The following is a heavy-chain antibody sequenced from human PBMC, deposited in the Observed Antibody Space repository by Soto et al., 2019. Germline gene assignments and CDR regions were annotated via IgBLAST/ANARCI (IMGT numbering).Heavy chain of an antibody. Sequence: PGESLKISCKGSGYSFTSYWIGWVRQMPGKGLEWMGIIYPGDSDTRYSPSFQGQVTISADKSISTAYLQWSSLKASDTAMYYCARGAYYDFWSGYAPPDYFDYWGQGTLVTVSS. J-gene: IGHJ4*02. V-gene: IGHV5-51*01. CDR1: GYSFTSYW. CDR3: ARGAYYDFWSGYAPPDYFDY. D-gene: IGHD3-3*01. CDR2: IYPGDSDT.